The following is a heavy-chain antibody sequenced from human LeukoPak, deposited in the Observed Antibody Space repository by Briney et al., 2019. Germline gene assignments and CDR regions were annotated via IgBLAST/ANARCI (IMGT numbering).Heavy chain of an antibody. CDR2: INSDGSTT. D-gene: IGHD3-10*01. J-gene: IGHJ4*02. V-gene: IGHV3-74*01. Sequence: PGGSLRLSCAASGFTFNNYAMNWVRQAPGKGLVWVSRINSDGSTTNYTDSVKGRFTISRDNAKNTLCLHMNSLRADDTAVYYCANLYYGSGSYSSHYWGQGTLVTVSS. CDR3: ANLYYGSGSYSSHY. CDR1: GFTFNNYA.